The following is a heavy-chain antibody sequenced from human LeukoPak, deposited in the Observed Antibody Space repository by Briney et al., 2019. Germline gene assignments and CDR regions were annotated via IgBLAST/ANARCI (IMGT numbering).Heavy chain of an antibody. Sequence: ASVKVSCKASGYTFTSYDINWVRQATGQGLEWRGWMNPNSGNTGYAQKFQGRVTMTRNTSISTAYMELSSLRSEHPALYYCATGMTGIDLLAVAGTMSDSGAQGPLVTVSS. J-gene: IGHJ4*02. V-gene: IGHV1-8*01. D-gene: IGHD6-19*01. CDR2: MNPNSGNT. CDR1: GYTFTSYD. CDR3: ATGMTGIDLLAVAGTMSDS.